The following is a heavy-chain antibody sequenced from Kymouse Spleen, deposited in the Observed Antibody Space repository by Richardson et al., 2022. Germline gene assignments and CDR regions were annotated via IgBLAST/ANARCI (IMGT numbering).Heavy chain of an antibody. CDR1: GYTFTSYA. CDR3: ARDKSSSWTGFDY. Sequence: QVQLVQSGAEVKKPGASVKVSCKASGYTFTSYAMHWVRQAPGQRLEWMGWINAGNGNTKYSQKFQGRVTITRDTSASTAYMELSSLRSEDTAVYYCARDKSSSWTGFDYWGQGTLVTVSS. CDR2: INAGNGNT. V-gene: IGHV1-3*01. D-gene: IGHD6-13*01. J-gene: IGHJ4*02.